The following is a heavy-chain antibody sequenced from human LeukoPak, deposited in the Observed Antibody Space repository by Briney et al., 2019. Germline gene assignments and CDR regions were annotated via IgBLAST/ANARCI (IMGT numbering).Heavy chain of an antibody. D-gene: IGHD3-9*01. CDR2: IYYSGST. CDR1: GGSISSGGYY. Sequence: SETLSLTCTVSGGSISSGGYYWSWIRQHPGKGLEWIGYIYYSGSTYYNPSLKSPVTISVDTSKNQFSLKLSSVTAADTAVYYCARTYYDILTGYKYFDYWGQGTLVTVSS. V-gene: IGHV4-31*01. CDR3: ARTYYDILTGYKYFDY. J-gene: IGHJ4*02.